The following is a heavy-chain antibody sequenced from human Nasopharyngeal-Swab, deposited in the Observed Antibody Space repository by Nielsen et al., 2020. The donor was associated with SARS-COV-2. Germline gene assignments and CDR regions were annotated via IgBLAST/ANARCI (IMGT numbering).Heavy chain of an antibody. V-gene: IGHV1-69*13. CDR2: IIPIFGTA. CDR3: ARVVPAALGGMDV. D-gene: IGHD2-2*01. CDR1: GGTFSSYA. J-gene: IGHJ6*02. Sequence: SVKVSCKASGGTFSSYAISWVRQAPGQGLEWMGGIIPIFGTANYARKSQGRVTTTADESTSTAYMELSILRSDDTAVYYCARVVPAALGGMDVWGQGTTVTVSS.